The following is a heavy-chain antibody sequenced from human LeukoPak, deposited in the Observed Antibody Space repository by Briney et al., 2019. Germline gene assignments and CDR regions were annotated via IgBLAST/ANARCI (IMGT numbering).Heavy chain of an antibody. CDR2: INPNSGGT. D-gene: IGHD1-7*01. V-gene: IGHV1-2*02. Sequence: ASVKVSCKASGGTFSSYAISWVRQAPGQGLEWMGWINPNSGGTNYAQKFQGRVTMTRDTSISTAYMELSRLRSDDTAVYYCAREGRTTLTFDPWGQGTLVTVSS. J-gene: IGHJ5*02. CDR3: AREGRTTLTFDP. CDR1: GGTFSSYA.